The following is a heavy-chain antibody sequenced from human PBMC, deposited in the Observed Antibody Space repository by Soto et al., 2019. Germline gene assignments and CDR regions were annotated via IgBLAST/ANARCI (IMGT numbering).Heavy chain of an antibody. CDR1: GFTFSSYS. D-gene: IGHD6-19*01. CDR2: ISSSSSYI. CDR3: ASLSVAGRSIDY. V-gene: IGHV3-21*01. Sequence: EVQLVESGGGLVKPGGSLRLSCAASGFTFSSYSMNWVRQAPGKGLEWVSSISSSSSYIYYADSVKGRFTISRDNAKNSLYLQMNSLRAEDKAVHYCASLSVAGRSIDYWGQGTLVTVS. J-gene: IGHJ4*02.